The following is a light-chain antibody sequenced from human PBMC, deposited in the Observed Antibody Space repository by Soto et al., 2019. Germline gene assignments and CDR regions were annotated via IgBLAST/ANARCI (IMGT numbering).Light chain of an antibody. CDR2: GAS. J-gene: IGKJ2*01. CDR3: XQYGSSPRYT. V-gene: IGKV3-20*01. Sequence: EIVLTQSPGTLSLSPGERATLSCRASQSVSSSYLAWYQQKPGQAPRLLIYGASSRATGIPDRFSGSGSGTDFXLTISXXXXXXXXXXYCXQYGSSPRYTFGQGTKLEIK. CDR1: QSVSSSY.